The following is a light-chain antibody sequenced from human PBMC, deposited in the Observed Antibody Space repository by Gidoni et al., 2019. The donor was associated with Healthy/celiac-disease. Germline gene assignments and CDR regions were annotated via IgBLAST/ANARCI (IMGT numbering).Light chain of an antibody. Sequence: DIVMPQSPDSLAVSMGERATIHCKSSQSVLYSSNNKNYLAWYQQKPGQPPKLLIYWASTRESGVPDRFSGSGSGTDFTLTSSSLQAEDVAVYYCQQYYSTPITFGQGTRLEIK. J-gene: IGKJ5*01. V-gene: IGKV4-1*01. CDR1: QSVLYSSNNKNY. CDR3: QQYYSTPIT. CDR2: WAS.